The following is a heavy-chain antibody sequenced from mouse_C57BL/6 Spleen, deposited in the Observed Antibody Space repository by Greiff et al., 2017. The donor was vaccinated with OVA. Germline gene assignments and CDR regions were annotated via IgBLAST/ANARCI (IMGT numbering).Heavy chain of an antibody. CDR2: INPSSGYT. V-gene: IGHV1-4*01. Sequence: QVQLQQSGAELARPGASVTMSCKASGYTFTSYTMHWVKQRPGQGLEWIGYINPSSGYTKYNQKFKDKATLTADKSSSTAYMQLSRLTSEDSAVYYCARRDYDVSYWYFDVWGTGTTVTVSS. J-gene: IGHJ1*03. D-gene: IGHD2-4*01. CDR1: GYTFTSYT. CDR3: ARRDYDVSYWYFDV.